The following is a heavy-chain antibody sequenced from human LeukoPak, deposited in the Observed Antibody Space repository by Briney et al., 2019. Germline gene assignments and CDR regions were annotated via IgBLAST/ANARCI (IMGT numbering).Heavy chain of an antibody. Sequence: GGSLRLSCAASGFTFSSYGMHWVRRAPGKGLEWVAFIWYDGSNKYYAGSVKGRFTISRDNSKNTLYLQMNSLRGEDTAVYYCAKVAPDGYTNGYWGQGTLVTVSS. D-gene: IGHD5-24*01. CDR3: AKVAPDGYTNGY. V-gene: IGHV3-30*02. CDR2: IWYDGSNK. CDR1: GFTFSSYG. J-gene: IGHJ4*02.